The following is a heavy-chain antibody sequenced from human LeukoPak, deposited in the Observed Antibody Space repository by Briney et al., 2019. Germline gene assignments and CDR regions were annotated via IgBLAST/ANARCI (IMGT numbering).Heavy chain of an antibody. CDR3: ARDFAAYGSGIFQH. Sequence: PGGSLRLSCEASGFPFSSHGMHWGRQAPGKGLEWVAFIWYDGSDNYYAESVKGRFTVSRDNSKNTLYLQMNSLRAEDTAAYYCARDFAAYGSGIFQHWGQGTLVTVSS. CDR1: GFPFSSHG. D-gene: IGHD6-19*01. CDR2: IWYDGSDN. V-gene: IGHV3-33*01. J-gene: IGHJ1*01.